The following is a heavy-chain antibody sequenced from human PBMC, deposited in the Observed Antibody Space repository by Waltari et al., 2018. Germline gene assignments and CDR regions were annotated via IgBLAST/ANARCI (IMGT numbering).Heavy chain of an antibody. J-gene: IGHJ4*02. CDR1: GFTFRRYG. CDR3: ANQCGDTCDSDY. CDR2: IHSDGSNK. D-gene: IGHD2-21*01. Sequence: QVQLLESGGGVVQPGGSLRLSCAASGFTFRRYGMHWVRQAPGKGLEWVAFIHSDGSNKYYADSVQGRFAISRDNSKNTLSLQMNSLRGEDTAVYYCANQCGDTCDSDYWGQGILVTVSS. V-gene: IGHV3-30*02.